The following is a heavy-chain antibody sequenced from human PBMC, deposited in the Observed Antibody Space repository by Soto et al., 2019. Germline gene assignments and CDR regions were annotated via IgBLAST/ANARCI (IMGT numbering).Heavy chain of an antibody. V-gene: IGHV3-53*01. Sequence: LRLSCVGSGFDVTTNCMRWVRQAPGKGLECVSIVCTGGATHYADSVKGRFTVSRDSSKNTVHLQMNNVRAEDTAVYYCVRDKRTISGIFPGYWGQGTQVTVSS. D-gene: IGHD1-1*01. J-gene: IGHJ4*02. CDR2: VCTGGAT. CDR3: VRDKRTISGIFPGY. CDR1: GFDVTTNC.